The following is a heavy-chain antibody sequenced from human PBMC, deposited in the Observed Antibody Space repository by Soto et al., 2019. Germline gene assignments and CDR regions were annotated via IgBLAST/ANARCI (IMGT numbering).Heavy chain of an antibody. D-gene: IGHD2-2*01. Sequence: GASVKVSCKASGYTFTSYHMHWVRQAPGQGLEWMGIINPSGGSTSYAQKFQGRVTMTRDTSTSTVYMELSSLRSEDTAVYYCARDSDIVVVPAAMIYYYYYGMDVWGQGTTVTVSS. CDR1: GYTFTSYH. CDR3: ARDSDIVVVPAAMIYYYYYGMDV. J-gene: IGHJ6*02. V-gene: IGHV1-46*01. CDR2: INPSGGST.